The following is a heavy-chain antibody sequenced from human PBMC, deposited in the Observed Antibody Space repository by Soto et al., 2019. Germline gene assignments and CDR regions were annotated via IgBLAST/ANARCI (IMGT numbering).Heavy chain of an antibody. Sequence: GGSLRLSCAASGFTFSSYGMHWVRQAPGKGLEWVAVISYDGSNKYYADSVKGRFTISRDNSKNTLYLQMNSLRAEDTAVYYCAKDRRYSSSWYNYYYYYGMDVWGQGTTVTVSS. J-gene: IGHJ6*02. CDR2: ISYDGSNK. V-gene: IGHV3-30*18. CDR1: GFTFSSYG. D-gene: IGHD6-13*01. CDR3: AKDRRYSSSWYNYYYYYGMDV.